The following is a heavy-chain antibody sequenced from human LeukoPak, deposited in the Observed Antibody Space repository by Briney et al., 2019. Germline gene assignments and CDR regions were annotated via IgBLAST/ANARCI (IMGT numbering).Heavy chain of an antibody. D-gene: IGHD3-22*01. CDR1: GFTFSSYS. V-gene: IGHV3-21*01. CDR2: ISSSSSYI. J-gene: IGHJ3*02. CDR3: ARDLRIAVTTELSGYYSDDAFDI. Sequence: GGSLRLSCAASGFTFSSYSMNWVRQAPGKGLEWVSSISSSSSYIYYADSVKGRFTISRDNAKNSLYLQMNSLRAEDTAVYYCARDLRIAVTTELSGYYSDDAFDIWGQGTMVTVSS.